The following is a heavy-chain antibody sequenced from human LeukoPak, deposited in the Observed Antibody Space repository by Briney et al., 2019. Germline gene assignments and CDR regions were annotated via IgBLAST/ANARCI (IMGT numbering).Heavy chain of an antibody. CDR2: INPRSGGT. Sequence: ASVKVSCKASGYTFTANYMHWVRQAPGQGLEWMGWINPRSGGTNYGEKFRGRVTMTRDTSITTAYMELSSLRFDDTAVYYCARGSGTSWFDYWGQGTLVTVSS. V-gene: IGHV1-2*02. J-gene: IGHJ4*02. D-gene: IGHD2-2*01. CDR3: ARGSGTSWFDY. CDR1: GYTFTANY.